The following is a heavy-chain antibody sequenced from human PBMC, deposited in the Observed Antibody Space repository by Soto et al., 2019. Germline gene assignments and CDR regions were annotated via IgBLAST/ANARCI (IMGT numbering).Heavy chain of an antibody. Sequence: PSETLSLTCTVSDGSISSYYWSWIRQPPGKGLEWIGYIYYSGSTNYNPSLKSRATISVDTSKNQFSLKLSSVTAADTAVYYCARDASGEPYDWFDPWGQGILVTVSS. CDR3: ARDASGEPYDWFDP. D-gene: IGHD1-26*01. J-gene: IGHJ5*02. V-gene: IGHV4-59*12. CDR1: DGSISSYY. CDR2: IYYSGST.